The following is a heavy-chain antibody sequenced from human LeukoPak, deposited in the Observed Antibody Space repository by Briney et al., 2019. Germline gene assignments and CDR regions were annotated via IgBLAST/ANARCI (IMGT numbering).Heavy chain of an antibody. CDR2: IYFSGYT. CDR3: AQYIRDSGTYNFDN. J-gene: IGHJ4*02. Sequence: SETLSLTCTVSGGSISSSSYYWGWIRQPPGKGLEWIGSIYFSGYTYSNPSLKSRVTISLDTSKNQFSLKLNSMTAADTAVYYCAQYIRDSGTYNFDNWGQGTLVTVSS. D-gene: IGHD1-1*01. CDR1: GGSISSSSYY. V-gene: IGHV4-39*07.